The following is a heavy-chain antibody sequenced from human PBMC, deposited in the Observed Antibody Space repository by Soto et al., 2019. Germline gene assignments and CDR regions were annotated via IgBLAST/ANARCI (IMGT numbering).Heavy chain of an antibody. Sequence: ASVKVSCKASGGTFSSYAISWVRQAPGQGLEWMGWMNPNSGNTGYAQKFQGRVTMTRNTSISTAYMELSSLRSEDTAVYYCGRRSDYDFWSGYYGARNYYCTGVWCQGPTVTVS. CDR1: GGTFSSYA. V-gene: IGHV1-8*02. D-gene: IGHD3-3*01. J-gene: IGHJ6*02. CDR3: GRRSDYDFWSGYYGARNYYCTGV. CDR2: MNPNSGNT.